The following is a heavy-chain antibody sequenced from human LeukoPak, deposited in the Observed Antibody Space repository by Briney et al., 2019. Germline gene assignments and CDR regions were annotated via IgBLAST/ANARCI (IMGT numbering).Heavy chain of an antibody. CDR2: IYSSGTT. CDR3: ARGNRLISRGFDY. V-gene: IGHV4-59*01. Sequence: SETLSLTCTVSGSSISSYYWSWIRQPPGRGLEWIGHIYSSGTTNYNPSLKSRVTISVDTSKNQFSLKLSSVTAADTAVYYCARGNRLISRGFDYWGQGTLVTVSS. J-gene: IGHJ4*02. D-gene: IGHD1-14*01. CDR1: GSSISSYY.